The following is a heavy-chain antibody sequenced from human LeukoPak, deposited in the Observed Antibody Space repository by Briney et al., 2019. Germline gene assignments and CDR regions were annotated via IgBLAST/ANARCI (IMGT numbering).Heavy chain of an antibody. CDR3: ARAWLRRKYYYYMDV. CDR2: ISGFNGHT. J-gene: IGHJ6*03. V-gene: IGHV1-18*04. Sequence: RASVKVSCKASGYTFSNYGMSWMRQAPGHGLEWMGWISGFNGHTKYSQKSQGRVTMTTDTSTSTAYMEVRSLRSDDTAVYYCARAWLRRKYYYYMDVWGKGTTVTVSS. D-gene: IGHD5-12*01. CDR1: GYTFSNYG.